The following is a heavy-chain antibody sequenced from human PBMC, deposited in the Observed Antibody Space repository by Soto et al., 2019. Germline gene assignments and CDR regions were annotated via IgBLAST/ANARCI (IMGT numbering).Heavy chain of an antibody. CDR1: GYTLTHLY. CDR3: AVPPLVRDYLSLDV. Sequence: ASVKVSCKASGYTLTHLYMHWVRQAPGQGLEWMGILNPSGGFTSKAQKFQGRVIMTRDTSTNTVYMELSSLRYEDTAVYYCAVPPLVRDYLSLDVWGQGTTVTVSS. CDR2: LNPSGGFT. D-gene: IGHD3-10*01. V-gene: IGHV1-46*01. J-gene: IGHJ6*02.